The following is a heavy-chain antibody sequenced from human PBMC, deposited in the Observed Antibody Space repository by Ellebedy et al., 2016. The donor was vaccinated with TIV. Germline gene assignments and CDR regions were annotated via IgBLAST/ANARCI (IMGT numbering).Heavy chain of an antibody. V-gene: IGHV3-7*01. CDR2: IKQDGSEK. J-gene: IGHJ4*02. CDR1: GFTFSTYW. D-gene: IGHD5-18*01. Sequence: GGSLRLXXAASGFTFSTYWMSWVRQAPGKGLEWVATIKQDGSEKYFVDSVKGRFTISRDNAKSSLCLQMNSLRAEDTAVYYCARDKSSGSTYGSHFDYWGQGTLVTVSS. CDR3: ARDKSSGSTYGSHFDY.